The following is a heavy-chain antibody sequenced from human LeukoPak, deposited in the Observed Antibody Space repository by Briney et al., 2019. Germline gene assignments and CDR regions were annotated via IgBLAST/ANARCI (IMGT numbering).Heavy chain of an antibody. J-gene: IGHJ4*02. V-gene: IGHV3-23*01. D-gene: IGHD2-8*02. CDR2: IDNTGGLT. CDR1: GFSFSTYG. Sequence: GGSLRLSCTASGFSFSTYGMSWVRQAPGKGLEWVSAIDNTGGLTYYPDPVKGRFTISRDNSENTLYLQMNSLRAEDTAVYYCAKSSHIGRPGGFDFWGQGTLVTVSS. CDR3: AKSSHIGRPGGFDF.